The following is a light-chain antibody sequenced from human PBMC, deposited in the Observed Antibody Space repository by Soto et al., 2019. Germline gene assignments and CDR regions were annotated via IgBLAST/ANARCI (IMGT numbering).Light chain of an antibody. CDR3: KEDYKLQIT. J-gene: IGKJ5*01. CDR2: GAS. V-gene: IGKV3D-7*01. Sequence: FLLTQSPCTRSLSPGEGATLSCRVSQSISSIYLSWYQQRPGQAPRLLIYGASTRATGIPARFSGSGLGSGKELTLTISSMQPEDFEVYYCKEDYKLQITFGQGKRMEIK. CDR1: QSISSIY.